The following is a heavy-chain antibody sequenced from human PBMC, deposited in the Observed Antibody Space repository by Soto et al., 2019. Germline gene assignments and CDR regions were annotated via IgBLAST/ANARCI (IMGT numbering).Heavy chain of an antibody. CDR1: GGSISSGGYY. J-gene: IGHJ4*02. CDR3: ARVRDFWSGYYTGIGILDY. CDR2: IYYSGST. Sequence: SETLSLTCTVSGGSISSGGYYWSWIRQHPGKGLEWIGYIYYSGSTYYNPSLKSRVTISVDTSKNQFSLKLSSVTAADTAVYYCARVRDFWSGYYTGIGILDYWGQGTLVTVSS. V-gene: IGHV4-31*03. D-gene: IGHD3-3*01.